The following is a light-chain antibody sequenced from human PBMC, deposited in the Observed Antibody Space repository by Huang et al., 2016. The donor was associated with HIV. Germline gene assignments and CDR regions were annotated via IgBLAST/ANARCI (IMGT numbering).Light chain of an antibody. V-gene: IGKV3-15*01. Sequence: EIVMTQSPATLSVSPGERATLSCRASQSVSSNLAWYQQKPGQAPRLLIYGASSRAPDIPARFSGSGTGTEFPLTISSLQSEDFAVYYCQQYNNWRTFGQGTKVEIK. J-gene: IGKJ1*01. CDR2: GAS. CDR3: QQYNNWRT. CDR1: QSVSSN.